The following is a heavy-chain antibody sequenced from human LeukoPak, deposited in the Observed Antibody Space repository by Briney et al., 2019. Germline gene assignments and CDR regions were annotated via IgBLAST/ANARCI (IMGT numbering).Heavy chain of an antibody. CDR3: ARGGWNYVFNY. CDR1: GFTFNTYE. V-gene: IGHV3-48*03. D-gene: IGHD1-7*01. J-gene: IGHJ4*02. CDR2: IPSSGSTI. Sequence: GESLRLSCAASGFTFNTYEMNWVRQAPGEGLEWLAYIPSSGSTIYYADYVKGRFTISRDNAKNSLYLQMNSLRAEDTAVYYCARGGWNYVFNYWGQGTLVTVSS.